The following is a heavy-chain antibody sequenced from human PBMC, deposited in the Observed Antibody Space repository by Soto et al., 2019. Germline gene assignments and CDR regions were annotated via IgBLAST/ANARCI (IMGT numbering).Heavy chain of an antibody. CDR3: AHIVVAGLGYYFDY. V-gene: IGHV2-5*02. J-gene: IGHJ4*02. CDR2: IYWDDDK. Sequence: QITLKESGPTLVKPTQTLTLTCTFYGFSLSSTRMAVGWIRQPPGKALEGLALIYWDDDKRYSPFLKSRLTIXXXTXENQVVLTMSNMDPVDTARYYCAHIVVAGLGYYFDYWGQGTLVTVSS. D-gene: IGHD6-19*01. CDR1: GFSLSSTRMA.